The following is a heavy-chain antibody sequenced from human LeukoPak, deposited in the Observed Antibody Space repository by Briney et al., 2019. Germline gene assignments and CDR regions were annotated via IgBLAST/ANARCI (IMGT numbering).Heavy chain of an antibody. CDR1: GFTFSSYA. D-gene: IGHD3-10*01. V-gene: IGHV3-23*01. J-gene: IGHJ3*02. Sequence: GGSLRLSCAASGFTFSSYAMSWVRQAPGKGLEWVSAISGSGGTTYYADSVKGRFTISRDNAKNSLYLQMNSLRAEDTAVYYCARLYNSGRSIWGQGTMVTVSS. CDR2: ISGSGGTT. CDR3: ARLYNSGRSI.